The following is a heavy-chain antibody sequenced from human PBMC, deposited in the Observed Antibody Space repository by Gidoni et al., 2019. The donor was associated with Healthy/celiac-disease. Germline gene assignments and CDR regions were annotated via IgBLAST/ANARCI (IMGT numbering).Heavy chain of an antibody. CDR1: GYTFTSYG. D-gene: IGHD1-26*01. J-gene: IGHJ4*02. Sequence: QVQLVQSGAEVKKPGASVKVSCKASGYTFTSYGISWVRQAPGQGLEWMGWISAYNGNTNYARKLQGRVTMTTDTSTSTAYLGLRSLRSDDTAVYYCARCLSGSYFVIGRVDYWGQGTLVTVSS. V-gene: IGHV1-18*01. CDR2: ISAYNGNT. CDR3: ARCLSGSYFVIGRVDY.